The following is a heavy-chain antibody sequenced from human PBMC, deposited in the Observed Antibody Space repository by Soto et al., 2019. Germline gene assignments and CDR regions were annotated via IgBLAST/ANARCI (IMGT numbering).Heavy chain of an antibody. CDR3: ARRNLVSRYYGMDV. CDR2: IYYSGST. Sequence: QVQLQESGPGLVKPSQTLSLTCTVSGGSISSGDYYWSWIHQPPGKGLEWIGYIYYSGSTYYNPSLKRRVTISVDTSKNQFSLKLSSVTAADTAVYYCARRNLVSRYYGMDVWGQGTTVTVSS. CDR1: GGSISSGDYY. J-gene: IGHJ6*02. V-gene: IGHV4-30-4*01.